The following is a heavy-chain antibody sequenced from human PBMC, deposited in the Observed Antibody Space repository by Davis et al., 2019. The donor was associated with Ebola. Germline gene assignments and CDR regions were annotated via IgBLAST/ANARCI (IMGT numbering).Heavy chain of an antibody. V-gene: IGHV1-3*01. CDR2: INAGNGNT. CDR1: GGTFSSYA. CDR3: ARDNEQLVSHAGGFDY. J-gene: IGHJ4*02. Sequence: AASVKVSCKASGGTFSSYAMHWVRQAPGQRLEWMGWINAGNGNTKYSQKFQGRVTITRDTSASTAYMELSSLRSEDTAVYYCARDNEQLVSHAGGFDYWGQGTLVTVSS. D-gene: IGHD6-6*01.